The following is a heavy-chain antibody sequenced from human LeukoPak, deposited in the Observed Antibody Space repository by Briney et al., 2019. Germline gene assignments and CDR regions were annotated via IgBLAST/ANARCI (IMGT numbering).Heavy chain of an antibody. CDR2: MNKDGDNS. J-gene: IGHJ4*02. V-gene: IGHV3-23*01. CDR1: GFTFSNYA. Sequence: GGSLRLSCAASGFTFSNYAMSWVRQAPGKGLEWVSAMNKDGDNSYYADSVKGRFTISRDNSKNTLYLQMNSLRADDTAVYFCAKDYPVGDHYWGQGTLVTVSS. D-gene: IGHD3-10*01. CDR3: AKDYPVGDHY.